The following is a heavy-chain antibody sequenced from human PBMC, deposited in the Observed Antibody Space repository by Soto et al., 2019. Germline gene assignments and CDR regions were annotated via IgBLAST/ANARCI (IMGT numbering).Heavy chain of an antibody. CDR3: ARYGGYCSGYSCSRWFDP. CDR1: GGSISNYY. J-gene: IGHJ5*02. V-gene: IGHV4-59*01. Sequence: QVQLQESGPGLVKPSETLSLTCTVSGGSISNYYWSWIRQPPGKGLEWIGYIYYSGSTNYNPSLKSRVTISADTSKNHFSLKLSSVTAADTAVYYCARYGGYCSGYSCSRWFDPWGQGTLVTVSS. D-gene: IGHD2-15*01. CDR2: IYYSGST.